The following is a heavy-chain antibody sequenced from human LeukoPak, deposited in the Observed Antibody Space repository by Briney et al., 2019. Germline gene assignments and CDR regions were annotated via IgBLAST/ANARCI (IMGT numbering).Heavy chain of an antibody. Sequence: SETLSLACTVSGGSISSGGYYWSWIRQHPGKGLEWIGYIYYSGSTYYNPSLKSRVTISVDTSKNQFSLKLSSVTAADTAVYYCARVRGGKYYFDYWGQGTLVTVSS. V-gene: IGHV4-31*03. CDR3: ARVRGGKYYFDY. D-gene: IGHD3-16*01. CDR2: IYYSGST. J-gene: IGHJ4*02. CDR1: GGSISSGGYY.